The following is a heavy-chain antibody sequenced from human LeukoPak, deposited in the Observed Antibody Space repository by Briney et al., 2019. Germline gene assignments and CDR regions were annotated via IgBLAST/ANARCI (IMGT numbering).Heavy chain of an antibody. D-gene: IGHD3-10*01. Sequence: SETLSLTCTVSGGSISSYYWSWIRQPPGRGLEWIGYIYYSGSTNYNPSLKSRVTISVDTSMNQFSLKLSSVTAADTAVYYCARQTYYYGSGSYGYYFDYWGQGTLVTVSS. V-gene: IGHV4-59*08. CDR3: ARQTYYYGSGSYGYYFDY. CDR1: GGSISSYY. CDR2: IYYSGST. J-gene: IGHJ4*02.